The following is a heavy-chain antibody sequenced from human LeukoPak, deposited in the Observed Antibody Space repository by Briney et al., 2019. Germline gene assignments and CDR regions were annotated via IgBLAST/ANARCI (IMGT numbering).Heavy chain of an antibody. CDR2: ISDSGDRT. J-gene: IGHJ3*01. V-gene: IGHV3-23*01. D-gene: IGHD4/OR15-4a*01. CDR1: GFTFSSCV. Sequence: PGGSLRLSCAASGFTFSSCVMNWVRQAPGKGLEWVSAISDSGDRTSYADSVKGRFTISRDNSKNTVYLQMNSLRAEDTAVYYCAKYGGPFDVWGQGTKVTVSS. CDR3: AKYGGPFDV.